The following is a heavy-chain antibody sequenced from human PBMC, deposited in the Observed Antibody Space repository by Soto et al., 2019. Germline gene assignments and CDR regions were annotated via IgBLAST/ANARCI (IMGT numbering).Heavy chain of an antibody. CDR2: INPGGSNT. D-gene: IGHD2-8*01. CDR3: ERVPTGKYGVWNY. CDR1: GFTFSSYW. J-gene: IGHJ4*02. V-gene: IGHV3-74*01. Sequence: EEELVESGGGLVQPGGSLRLSCAASGFTFSSYWMHWVRQAPGKGLVWVSRINPGGSNTAYADSVKGRFTISRDNAKNTMHLQMKPLTGDDTAVYYCERVPTGKYGVWNYWGQGTLVTVSS.